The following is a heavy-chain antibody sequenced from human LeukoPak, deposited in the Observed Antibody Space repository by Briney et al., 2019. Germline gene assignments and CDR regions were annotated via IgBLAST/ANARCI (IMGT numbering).Heavy chain of an antibody. CDR3: AKYDSGGYIDY. CDR2: VYPGDSDT. Sequence: GESLKISCKGSGYSFNDFWIAWMRQMPGKGLEWMGIVYPGDSDTTYSPSLQGQVTFSADKSVKTAYLHWTTLRASDTAMYYCAKYDSGGYIDYWGQGTLVTVSS. V-gene: IGHV5-51*01. CDR1: GYSFNDFW. J-gene: IGHJ4*02. D-gene: IGHD2-15*01.